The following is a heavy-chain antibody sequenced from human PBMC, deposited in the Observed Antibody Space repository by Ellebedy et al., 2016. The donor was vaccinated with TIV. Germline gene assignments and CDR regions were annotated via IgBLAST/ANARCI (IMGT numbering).Heavy chain of an antibody. V-gene: IGHV4-59*01. Sequence: MPSETLSLTCTVSGGFINSYFWGWIRQPPGKGLEWIGRFYYSGSTNYNPSLKSRVTISVDTSKNQFSLKLNSVTAADTAVYYCAREYGSQRLGGDAVWGYWGQGTLIAVSS. CDR1: GGFINSYF. CDR3: AREYGSQRLGGDAVWGY. D-gene: IGHD3-16*01. J-gene: IGHJ4*02. CDR2: FYYSGST.